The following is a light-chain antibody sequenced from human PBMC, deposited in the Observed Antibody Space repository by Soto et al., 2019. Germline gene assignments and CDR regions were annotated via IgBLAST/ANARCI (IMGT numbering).Light chain of an antibody. Sequence: QSALTQPASVSGSPGQSITISCTGTSSDIGSYNYVSWYQHHPGRAPQLLIYDVSYRPSGISNRFSGSKSGNXXSLTISGLQAEDEADYYCSSCTSSSTIFGGGXXXTVL. CDR1: SSDIGSYNY. CDR3: SSCTSSSTI. J-gene: IGLJ2*01. CDR2: DVS. V-gene: IGLV2-14*03.